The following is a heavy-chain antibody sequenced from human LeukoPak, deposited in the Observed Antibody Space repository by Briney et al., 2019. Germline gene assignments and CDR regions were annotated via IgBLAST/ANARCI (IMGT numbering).Heavy chain of an antibody. D-gene: IGHD3-22*01. J-gene: IGHJ3*02. Sequence: SETLSLTCTVSGDSIRSYYWSWIRQPPGKGLEWIGYISYSGGTNYNPSLKSRVIISVDTSKNQFSLKLSSVTAADTALYYCARSRSSGSGYSGLNIWGQGTMVTVSS. CDR1: GDSIRSYY. CDR2: ISYSGGT. CDR3: ARSRSSGSGYSGLNI. V-gene: IGHV4-59*01.